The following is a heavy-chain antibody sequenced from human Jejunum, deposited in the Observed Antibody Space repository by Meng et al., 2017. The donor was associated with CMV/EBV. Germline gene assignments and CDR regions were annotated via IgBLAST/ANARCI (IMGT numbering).Heavy chain of an antibody. CDR2: IYSSGIT. CDR1: GGSMNSYY. D-gene: IGHD3-3*01. J-gene: IGHJ5*02. CDR3: ARDVQTSLFRSTLGMGWFDP. Sequence: VQRQESGPGLVKPSETLSLTCTVAGGSMNSYYWTWIRQPAGKGLEWIGHIYSSGITNYNPSLKSRVIMSLDTSKNQFSLKLSSVTAADTALYYCARDVQTSLFRSTLGMGWFDPWGQGSLVTVSS. V-gene: IGHV4-4*07.